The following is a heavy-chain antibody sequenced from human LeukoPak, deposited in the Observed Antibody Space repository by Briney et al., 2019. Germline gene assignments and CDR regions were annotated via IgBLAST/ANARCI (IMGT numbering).Heavy chain of an antibody. J-gene: IGHJ4*02. V-gene: IGHV3-30-3*01. CDR2: ISYDGTTK. D-gene: IGHD6-19*01. CDR3: VKEQSSGGYRVADY. CDR1: GFTFSTCA. Sequence: GGSLRLSCAASGFTFSTCAMHWVRQAPGKGLEWVAVISYDGTTKYHADSVKGRFTISRDNSKNTLYLQMNSLRVEDTAVYYCVKEQSSGGYRVADYWGQGTLVTVSS.